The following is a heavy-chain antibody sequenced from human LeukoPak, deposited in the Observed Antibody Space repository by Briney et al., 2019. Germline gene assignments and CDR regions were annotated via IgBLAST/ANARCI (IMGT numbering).Heavy chain of an antibody. J-gene: IGHJ4*02. V-gene: IGHV3-7*01. CDR3: ARVPLYAAVAEGDYFDY. Sequence: GGSLRLSCAASGFSISNYWMNWVRQAPGKGLEWVANIKQDGSEKNYVDSVKGRFTISRDNAKNSLYLQMNSLRAEDTAVYYCARVPLYAAVAEGDYFDYWGQGTLVTVSS. CDR2: IKQDGSEK. CDR1: GFSISNYW. D-gene: IGHD6-19*01.